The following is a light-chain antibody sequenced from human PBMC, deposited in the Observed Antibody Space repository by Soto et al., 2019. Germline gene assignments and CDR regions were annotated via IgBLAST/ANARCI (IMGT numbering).Light chain of an antibody. Sequence: DIQLTQSPSTLSASVGDRVTVTCRASQSINTWLAWYQQKPGKAPKLLIYDASSSEDGVPSTFSGSGSGTEFTLTISSLQPDDFATYYCQQYNTYPITFGQGTRLEIK. J-gene: IGKJ5*01. CDR3: QQYNTYPIT. CDR1: QSINTW. CDR2: DAS. V-gene: IGKV1-5*01.